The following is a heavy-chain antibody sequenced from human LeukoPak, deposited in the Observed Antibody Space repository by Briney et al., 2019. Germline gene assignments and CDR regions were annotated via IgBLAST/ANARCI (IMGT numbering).Heavy chain of an antibody. J-gene: IGHJ4*02. CDR3: ARVAGSIDY. D-gene: IGHD1-26*01. CDR1: GYSFTTYD. V-gene: IGHV1-8*03. Sequence: GASVTVSCMASGYSFTTYDINWVRQATGQGPEWMGWMNLKSGYTGYAQKFQGRVNITRDTSTSTVYMELSSLRSEDTAVYYCARVAGSIDYWGQGTLVTVSS. CDR2: MNLKSGYT.